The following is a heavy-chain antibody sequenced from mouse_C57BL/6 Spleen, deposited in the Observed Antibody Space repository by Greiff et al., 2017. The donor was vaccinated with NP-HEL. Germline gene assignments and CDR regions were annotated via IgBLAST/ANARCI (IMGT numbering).Heavy chain of an antibody. CDR1: GYTFTDYN. Sequence: EVQLQQSGPELVKPGASVKIPCKASGYTFTDYNMDWVKQSHGKSLEWIGDINPNNGGTIYNQKFKGKATLTVDKSSSTAYMELRSLTSEDTAVYYCARYGNYFDYWGRGTTLTVSS. CDR2: INPNNGGT. CDR3: ARYGNYFDY. D-gene: IGHD2-1*01. V-gene: IGHV1-18*01. J-gene: IGHJ2*01.